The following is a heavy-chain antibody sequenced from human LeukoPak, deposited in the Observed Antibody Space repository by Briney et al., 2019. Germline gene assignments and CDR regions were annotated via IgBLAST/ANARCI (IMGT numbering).Heavy chain of an antibody. CDR1: GYTFTSYG. CDR3: ARGRYSYGSPHFXX. V-gene: IGHV1-18*01. J-gene: IGHJ4*01. CDR2: ISAYNGNT. D-gene: IGHD5-18*01. Sequence: ASVKVSCKASGYTFTSYGISWVRQAPGQGLEWMGWISAYNGNTNYAQKLQGRVTMTTDTSTSTAYMELSRLRSDDTAVYYCARGRYSYGSPHFXXWXXGTXVT.